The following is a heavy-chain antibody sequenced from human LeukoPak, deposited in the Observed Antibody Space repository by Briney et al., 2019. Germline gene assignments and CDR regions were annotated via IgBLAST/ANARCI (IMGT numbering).Heavy chain of an antibody. CDR2: ISGSGNST. Sequence: PGGSLRLSCAASGFTFSSYAMTWVRQAPGKGLEWVSVISGSGNSTSYADSVKGRFTISRDNSKNTLYLQMISLRAEDTAIYYCTRGGLRGAFDIWGQGTMVTVSS. CDR3: TRGGLRGAFDI. CDR1: GFTFSSYA. J-gene: IGHJ3*02. D-gene: IGHD2-21*01. V-gene: IGHV3-23*01.